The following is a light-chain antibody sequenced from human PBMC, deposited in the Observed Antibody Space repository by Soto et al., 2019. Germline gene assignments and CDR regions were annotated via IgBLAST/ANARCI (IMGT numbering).Light chain of an antibody. V-gene: IGKV1-8*01. J-gene: IGKJ1*01. CDR3: QQHYTYPLA. CDR2: AAS. Sequence: AIRMTQSPSSISAFTGDRVTITCRASHPITTYLAWYQQKPGKTPTLLMYAASTLQSGVPSRLSGSGSGTDFTLTISCLQSEDFATYYCQQHYTYPLAFGQGTKVEIK. CDR1: HPITTY.